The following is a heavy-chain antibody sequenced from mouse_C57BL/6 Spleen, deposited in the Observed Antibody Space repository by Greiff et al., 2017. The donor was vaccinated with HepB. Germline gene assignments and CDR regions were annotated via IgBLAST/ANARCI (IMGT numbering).Heavy chain of an antibody. CDR2: INPNNGGT. CDR1: GYTFTDYY. CDR3: AREGIYYLGYFDV. V-gene: IGHV1-26*01. D-gene: IGHD1-1*01. Sequence: EVQLQQSGPELVKPGASVKISCKASGYTFTDYYMNWVKQSHGKSLEWIGDINPNNGGTSYNQKFKGKATLTVDKSSSTAYMELRSLTSEDSAVYYCAREGIYYLGYFDVWGTGTTVTVSS. J-gene: IGHJ1*03.